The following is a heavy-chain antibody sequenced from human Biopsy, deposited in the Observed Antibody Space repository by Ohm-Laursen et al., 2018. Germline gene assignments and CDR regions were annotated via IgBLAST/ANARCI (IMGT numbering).Heavy chain of an antibody. CDR3: AKDLHNYGMDV. V-gene: IGHV3-74*03. J-gene: IGHJ6*02. CDR1: GFTFSSYW. Sequence: SLRLSCAASGFTFSSYWMNRVRQVPGKGLMWVATINKDGSTLQYVDSVRGRFTISRDNAKNTLHLQMNSLRADDTAIYYCAKDLHNYGMDVWGQGTTVTVSS. CDR2: INKDGSTL.